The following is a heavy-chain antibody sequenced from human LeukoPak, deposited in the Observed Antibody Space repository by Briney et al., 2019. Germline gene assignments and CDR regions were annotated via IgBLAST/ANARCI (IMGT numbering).Heavy chain of an antibody. CDR2: ISSSSSYI. CDR3: ARVTERIAVAVD. D-gene: IGHD6-19*01. J-gene: IGHJ4*02. Sequence: GGSLRLSCAASGFTFSSYSMNWVRQAPGKGLEWVSSISSSSSYIYYADSVKGRFTISRDNAKNSLYLQMNSLRAEDTAVYYCARVTERIAVAVDWGQGTLVTVSS. V-gene: IGHV3-21*01. CDR1: GFTFSSYS.